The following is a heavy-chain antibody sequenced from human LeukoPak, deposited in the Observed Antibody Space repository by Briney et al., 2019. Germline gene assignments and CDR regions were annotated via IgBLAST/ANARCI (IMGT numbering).Heavy chain of an antibody. V-gene: IGHV3-48*03. CDR3: ARTDSGNHGYFDV. D-gene: IGHD1-26*01. CDR2: ITSSGNNI. CDR1: GFAFSSYE. J-gene: IGHJ2*01. Sequence: GGSLRLSCAASGFAFSSYEMNWVRQAPGKGLEWVSYITSSGNNIYYADSVKGRFTISRDNAKNSLYLQMNSLRVEDTAVYYCARTDSGNHGYFDVWGRGTLVTVSS.